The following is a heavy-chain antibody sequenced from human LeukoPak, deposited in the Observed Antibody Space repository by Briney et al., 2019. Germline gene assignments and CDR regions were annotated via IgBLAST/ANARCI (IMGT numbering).Heavy chain of an antibody. Sequence: GGSLRLSCAASGFSFSDAWMSWVRQIPGKGLEWVGLIESKTDGGTTDYAAPVKGRFTISRDDSTNTLYLQMNSLKSEDTAVYYCTTYGSGRKFDYWGQGILVTVSS. CDR2: IESKTDGGTT. CDR1: GFSFSDAW. J-gene: IGHJ4*02. CDR3: TTYGSGRKFDY. D-gene: IGHD3-10*01. V-gene: IGHV3-15*04.